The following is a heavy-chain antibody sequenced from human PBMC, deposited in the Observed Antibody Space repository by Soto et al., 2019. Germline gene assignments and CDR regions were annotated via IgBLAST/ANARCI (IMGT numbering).Heavy chain of an antibody. CDR1: GNSATWASDY. J-gene: IGHJ5*01. Sequence: PSNPRPPPCSVPGNSATWASDYWTWIRQHPGNTLEWVGFIFSSGGTRTNPSLRSRLSKSVDASKNHFSMRLPSVTAADTGVYLCAKGFSTGFYVDSWGQGAQVTVSS. V-gene: IGHV4-61*03. CDR3: AKGFSTGFYVDS. CDR2: IFSSGGT. D-gene: IGHD6-19*01.